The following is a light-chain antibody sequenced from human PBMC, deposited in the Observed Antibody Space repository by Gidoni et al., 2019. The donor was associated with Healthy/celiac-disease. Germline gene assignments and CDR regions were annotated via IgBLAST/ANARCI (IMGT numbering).Light chain of an antibody. J-gene: IGLJ1*01. Sequence: QSVLTQPPSASGTPGQRVTISCSGSSSNIGSNTVNWYQQLPGTAPKLLIYSNNQRPSGVPDRFSGSKSGTSASLAISGLQSEDEAYYYCAAWDDSLNRVFGTGTKVTVL. CDR3: AAWDDSLNRV. V-gene: IGLV1-44*01. CDR1: SSNIGSNT. CDR2: SNN.